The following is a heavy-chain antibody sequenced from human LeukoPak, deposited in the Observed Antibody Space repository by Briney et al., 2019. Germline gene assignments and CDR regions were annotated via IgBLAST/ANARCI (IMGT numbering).Heavy chain of an antibody. Sequence: SETLSLTCAVYGGSFSVYYWSWIRQPPGKGLEWIGEINHSESTNYNPSLKSRVTISVDTSKNQFSLKLSSVTAADTAVYYCARVRFGGDFWSGYYTETPFDYWGQGTLVTVSS. J-gene: IGHJ4*02. D-gene: IGHD3-3*01. CDR1: GGSFSVYY. CDR3: ARVRFGGDFWSGYYTETPFDY. CDR2: INHSEST. V-gene: IGHV4-34*01.